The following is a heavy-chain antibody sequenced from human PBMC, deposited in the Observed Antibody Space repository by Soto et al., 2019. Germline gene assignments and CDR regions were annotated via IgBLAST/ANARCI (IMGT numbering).Heavy chain of an antibody. D-gene: IGHD2-2*01. Sequence: GGSLRLSCAASGFTFSSYAMSWVRQAPGKGLEWVSAISGSGGSTYYADSVKGRFTISRDNSKDTLYLQMNSLRAEDTAAYYCAKDLIGVVPAAYYYGMDVWGQGTTVTASS. V-gene: IGHV3-23*01. CDR1: GFTFSSYA. CDR2: ISGSGGST. CDR3: AKDLIGVVPAAYYYGMDV. J-gene: IGHJ6*02.